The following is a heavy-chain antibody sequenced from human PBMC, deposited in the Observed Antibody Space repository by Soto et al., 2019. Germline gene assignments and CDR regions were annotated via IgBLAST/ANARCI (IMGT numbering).Heavy chain of an antibody. V-gene: IGHV1-18*01. CDR2: ISAYNGNT. J-gene: IGHJ6*02. D-gene: IGHD6-13*01. Sequence: ASVKVSCKASGYTFTSYGISWVRQAPGQGLEWMGWISAYNGNTNYAQKLQGRVTMTTDTSTSTAYMELRSLRSDDTAVYYCARKGSSWYSYYYYGMDVWGQGTTVTVSS. CDR3: ARKGSSWYSYYYYGMDV. CDR1: GYTFTSYG.